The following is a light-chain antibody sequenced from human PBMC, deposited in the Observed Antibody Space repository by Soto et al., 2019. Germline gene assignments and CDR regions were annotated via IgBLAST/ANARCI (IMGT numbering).Light chain of an antibody. V-gene: IGKV1-5*01. Sequence: DIQMTQSPSTLSASVGDRVTITCRASQSISSWLAWYQQKPGKAPKLLIYDASSLESGVPSRFSGSGSGTEFTLTISSLQPDDFATYYCQQYNSYPVTFGQRTKVDIK. CDR2: DAS. J-gene: IGKJ1*01. CDR1: QSISSW. CDR3: QQYNSYPVT.